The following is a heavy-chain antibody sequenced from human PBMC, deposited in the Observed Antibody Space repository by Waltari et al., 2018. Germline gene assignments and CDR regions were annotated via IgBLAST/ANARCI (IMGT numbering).Heavy chain of an antibody. CDR1: GDSISSNY. CDR3: ARDGIRGSVDV. V-gene: IGHV4-4*07. J-gene: IGHJ4*02. Sequence: QVQLQESGPGLVKPSETLSLTCAVSGDSISSNYWNWIRQPPGKGLEWIGRIYGRGGSTDYNPSLKSRVTISIDTSKNQFSLKLSSVTAADTGVYYCARDGIRGSVDVWGRGVLVTVSS. CDR2: IYGRGGST. D-gene: IGHD5-12*01.